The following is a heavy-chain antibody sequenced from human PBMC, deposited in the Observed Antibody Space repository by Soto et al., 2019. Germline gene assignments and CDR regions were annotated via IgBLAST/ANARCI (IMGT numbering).Heavy chain of an antibody. J-gene: IGHJ4*02. CDR3: TRRITIFGVDPGLDY. V-gene: IGHV4-39*01. CDR2: MYSSGSI. Sequence: SETLSLTCTVSGGSVSSSTYYWTWISQNPEKGMEWIGTMYSSGSIYYNPSLKSRVTISVDRSQNQFSLKVRSVTAADIVVYYCTRRITIFGVDPGLDYWGQGTLVTVSS. CDR1: GGSVSSSTYY. D-gene: IGHD3-3*01.